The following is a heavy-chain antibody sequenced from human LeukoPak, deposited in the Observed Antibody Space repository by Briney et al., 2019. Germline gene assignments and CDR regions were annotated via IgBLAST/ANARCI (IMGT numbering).Heavy chain of an antibody. CDR3: AREQVYYYDSSGYFYD. Sequence: PSETLSLTCIVSGYSISSGYYWNWIRQPPGKGLEWIGNIYYSGSTYYNSSLKRRVTISVDTSKNQFSLKLSSVTAADTAVYYCAREQVYYYDSSGYFYDWGQGTLVTVSS. CDR2: IYYSGST. CDR1: GYSISSGYY. D-gene: IGHD3-22*01. J-gene: IGHJ4*02. V-gene: IGHV4-38-2*02.